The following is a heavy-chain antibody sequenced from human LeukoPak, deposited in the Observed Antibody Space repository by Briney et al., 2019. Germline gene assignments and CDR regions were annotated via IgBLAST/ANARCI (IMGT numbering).Heavy chain of an antibody. D-gene: IGHD2-15*01. CDR1: GFTVSSNY. CDR2: IYTSGIT. J-gene: IGHJ4*02. V-gene: IGHV3-53*01. CDR3: ARDGCSGRSCSMFDY. Sequence: AGGSLRLSCAASGFTVSSNYMSWVRQALGKGLEWVSVIYTSGITYYADSVKGRFTFSRDNSKNTLYLQMNSLRAEDTAVYYCARDGCSGRSCSMFDYWGLGTLVTVSS.